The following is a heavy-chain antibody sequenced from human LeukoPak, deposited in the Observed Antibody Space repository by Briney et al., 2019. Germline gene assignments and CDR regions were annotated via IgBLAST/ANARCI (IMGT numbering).Heavy chain of an antibody. Sequence: SETLSLTCAVYGGSFSGYYWRWIRQPPGKGLEWIGEINHSGSTNYNPSLKSRVTISVDTSKNQFSLKLSSVTAADTAVYYCARGRGYSSSSGPWFDPWGQGTLVTVSS. CDR1: GGSFSGYY. D-gene: IGHD6-6*01. J-gene: IGHJ5*02. V-gene: IGHV4-34*01. CDR2: INHSGST. CDR3: ARGRGYSSSSGPWFDP.